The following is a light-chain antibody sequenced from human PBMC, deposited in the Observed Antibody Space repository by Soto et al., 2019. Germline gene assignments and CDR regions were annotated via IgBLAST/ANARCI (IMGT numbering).Light chain of an antibody. CDR3: RSYTGTISVV. CDR2: EVN. Sequence: QSALTQPASVSGSPGQSITISCTGTSSDIGGYNSVSWYQQHPGKAPKVMIYEVNNRPSGVSNRFSGSKSGNTASLTISGLQAEDEADYYCRSYTGTISVVFGGGTKVTVL. V-gene: IGLV2-14*01. J-gene: IGLJ2*01. CDR1: SSDIGGYNS.